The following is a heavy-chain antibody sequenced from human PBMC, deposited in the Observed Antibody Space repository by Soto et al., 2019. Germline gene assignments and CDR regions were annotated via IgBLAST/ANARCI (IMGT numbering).Heavy chain of an antibody. D-gene: IGHD6-25*01. CDR2: ISWDGGST. Sequence: GGSLRLSCAASGFTFDDYAMHWVRQAPGKGLEWVSLISWDGGSTYYADSVKGRFTISRDNSKNSLYLQMNSLRAEDVDLYYYEKGQSFSDGYNYIDDWGQGTLVTVSS. V-gene: IGHV3-43D*03. CDR3: EKGQSFSDGYNYIDD. J-gene: IGHJ4*02. CDR1: GFTFDDYA.